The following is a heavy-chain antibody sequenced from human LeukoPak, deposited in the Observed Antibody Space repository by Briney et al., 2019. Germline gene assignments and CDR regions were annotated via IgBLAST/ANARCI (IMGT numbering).Heavy chain of an antibody. J-gene: IGHJ3*02. D-gene: IGHD2-15*01. CDR2: TYYRSKWYN. CDR3: ARDFRSGGSCYVCAFDI. Sequence: SQTLSLTCAISGDSVSSNSAAWNWIRQSPSRGLEWLGRTYYRSKWYNDYAVSVKSRITINPDTSKNQFSLRLNSVTPEDTAVYYCARDFRSGGSCYVCAFDIWGQGTMVTVSS. V-gene: IGHV6-1*01. CDR1: GDSVSSNSAA.